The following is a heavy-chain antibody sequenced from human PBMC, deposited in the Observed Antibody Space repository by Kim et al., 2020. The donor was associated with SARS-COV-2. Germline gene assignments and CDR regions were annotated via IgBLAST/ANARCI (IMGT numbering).Heavy chain of an antibody. D-gene: IGHD1-20*01. Sequence: GGSLRLSCAASGFNFNSYKFNWVRQAPGKGLEWVSYISYDFRTTYYADSVRGRFTISRDNDKQSVFLHMDGLTADDSAIYYCAREPITDSVLDFWGQGIL. CDR1: GFNFNSYK. J-gene: IGHJ4*02. CDR3: AREPITDSVLDF. V-gene: IGHV3-48*03. CDR2: ISYDFRTT.